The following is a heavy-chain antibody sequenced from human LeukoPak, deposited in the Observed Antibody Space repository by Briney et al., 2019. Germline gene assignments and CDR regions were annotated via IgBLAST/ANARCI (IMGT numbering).Heavy chain of an antibody. D-gene: IGHD2/OR15-2a*01. J-gene: IGHJ4*02. V-gene: IGHV1-18*01. CDR3: ARDLSTTHLYYFDY. CDR2: ISAYNSNT. CDR1: GYTFTSYG. Sequence: ASVTVSCMASGYTFTSYGMRWVRQAPGQGLEWMGWISAYNSNTNYAQKPQGRGTMTTDTSTSTAYMELRSLRSDDTAVYYCARDLSTTHLYYFDYWGQGTLVTVSS.